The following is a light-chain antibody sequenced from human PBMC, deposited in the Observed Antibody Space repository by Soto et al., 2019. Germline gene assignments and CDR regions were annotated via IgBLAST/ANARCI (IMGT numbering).Light chain of an antibody. Sequence: EVVMTQSPATLSVSPGERATLSCRASQSVSSNLAWYQQKPGQAPRLLIYGASTRATGIPARFSGSGSGTEFTLTISNLQSEDFAVYYCQQRSNWPLTFGGGTKVDIK. CDR2: GAS. CDR1: QSVSSN. J-gene: IGKJ4*01. V-gene: IGKV3-15*01. CDR3: QQRSNWPLT.